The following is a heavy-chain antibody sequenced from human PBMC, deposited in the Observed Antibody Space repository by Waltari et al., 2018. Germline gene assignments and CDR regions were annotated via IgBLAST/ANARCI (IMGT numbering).Heavy chain of an antibody. CDR3: AREGGDYGDYVSDY. D-gene: IGHD4-17*01. V-gene: IGHV3-64*01. CDR1: GFTFSSYA. J-gene: IGHJ4*02. CDR2: ISSNGGST. Sequence: EVQLVESGGGLVQPGGSLRLSCAASGFTFSSYAMHWVRQAPGKGLEYVSAISSNGGSTYDANSVKGRFTISRDNSKNTLYLQMGSLRAEDMAVYYCAREGGDYGDYVSDYWGQGTLVTVSS.